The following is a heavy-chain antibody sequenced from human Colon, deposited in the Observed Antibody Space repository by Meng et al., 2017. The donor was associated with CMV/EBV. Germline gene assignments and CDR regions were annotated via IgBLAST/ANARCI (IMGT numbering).Heavy chain of an antibody. CDR1: GFTFSSYA. V-gene: IGHV3-23*01. CDR3: AKESPWSGGSGTYYFDY. Sequence: GGSLRLSCAASGFTFSSYAMTWVRQAPGKGLEWVSAISAGGGSTFYADSVKGRYTISRDNSKNTLYLQMNSLRAEDTAVYYCAKESPWSGGSGTYYFDYWGQGTLVTVSS. D-gene: IGHD3-10*01. CDR2: ISAGGGST. J-gene: IGHJ4*02.